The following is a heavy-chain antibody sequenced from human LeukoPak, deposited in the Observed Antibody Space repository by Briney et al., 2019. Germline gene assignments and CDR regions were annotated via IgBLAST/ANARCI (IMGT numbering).Heavy chain of an antibody. CDR1: GFTFSSYS. CDR3: ARETYYYGSGSLSP. D-gene: IGHD3-10*01. Sequence: GGSLRLSCAASGFTFSSYSMNWVRHAPRKGLEWVSSISSSSSYIYYADSVKGRFTISRDNAKNSLYLQMNSLRAEDTAVYYCARETYYYGSGSLSPWGQGTLVTVSS. CDR2: ISSSSSYI. V-gene: IGHV3-21*01. J-gene: IGHJ4*02.